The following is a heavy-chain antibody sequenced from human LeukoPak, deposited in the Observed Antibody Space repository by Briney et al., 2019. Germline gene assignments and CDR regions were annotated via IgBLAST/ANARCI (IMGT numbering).Heavy chain of an antibody. D-gene: IGHD6-19*01. Sequence: GGSLRLSCAASGFTFSSYSMNWVRRAPGKGLEWLSYISSTSGTIYYADSVKGRFTISRDNAKNSLYLQMNSLRDEDTAVYYCAVTFHGEWLFRKSFDYWGQGTLVTVSA. J-gene: IGHJ4*02. V-gene: IGHV3-48*02. CDR2: ISSTSGTI. CDR3: AVTFHGEWLFRKSFDY. CDR1: GFTFSSYS.